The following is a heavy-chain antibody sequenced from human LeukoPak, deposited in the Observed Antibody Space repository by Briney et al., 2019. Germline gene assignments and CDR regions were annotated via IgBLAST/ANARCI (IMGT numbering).Heavy chain of an antibody. J-gene: IGHJ6*02. CDR2: INPNSGDT. CDR1: GYTFTGYH. D-gene: IGHD2-2*01. V-gene: IGHV1-2*06. Sequence: ASVKVSCKASGYTFTGYHMHWVRQAPGQGLEWMGRINPNSGDTNYAQKFQGRVTMTRDTSISTAYVELSSLRSEDTAVYYCARSPYCSSTSCQHLYYYYYGMDVWGQGTTVTVSS. CDR3: ARSPYCSSTSCQHLYYYYYGMDV.